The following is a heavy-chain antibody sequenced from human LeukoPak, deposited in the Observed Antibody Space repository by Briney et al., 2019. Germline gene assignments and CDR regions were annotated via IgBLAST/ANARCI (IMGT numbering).Heavy chain of an antibody. CDR1: GFTFSSYG. CDR3: FFKQKTAYDISYYGMDV. V-gene: IGHV3-23*01. J-gene: IGHJ6*04. D-gene: IGHD3-9*01. Sequence: PGGSLRLSCAASGFTFSSYGMSWVRQSPGKGLEWFSALRGSGVSTAYAESATCLFTISRDNSKNALYLQMNSLRAEDTAVYFFFFKQKTAYDISYYGMDVWGKGTTVTVSS. CDR2: LRGSGVST.